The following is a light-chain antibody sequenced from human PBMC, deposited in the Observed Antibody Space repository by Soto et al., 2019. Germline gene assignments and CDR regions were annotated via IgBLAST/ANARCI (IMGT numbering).Light chain of an antibody. CDR3: QSYDRSLSGSV. CDR1: SSNIGAGSD. V-gene: IGLV1-40*01. Sequence: QSVLTQPPSVSGAPGQRVTISCTGSSSNIGAGSDVHWYQQLPGTAPKLLIYGNTKRPSGVPDRFSGSKSGTSASLAITGLQTEDEADYYCQSYDRSLSGSVFGGGTKLTVL. J-gene: IGLJ2*01. CDR2: GNT.